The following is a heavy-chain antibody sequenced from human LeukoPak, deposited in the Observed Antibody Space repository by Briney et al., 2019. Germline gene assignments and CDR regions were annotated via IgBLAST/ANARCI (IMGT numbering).Heavy chain of an antibody. CDR3: ANDQLSSGFSTFDY. J-gene: IGHJ4*02. V-gene: IGHV3-30*02. Sequence: GGSLRLSCAAYGFAFSSYGMHLVRQAPGKGLEWVAVIWYDGSNKYYEDSVKGRFTISRDNSKNTLYLQMNSLRAEDTAVYYCANDQLSSGFSTFDYWGQGTLVTVSS. CDR1: GFAFSSYG. CDR2: IWYDGSNK. D-gene: IGHD6-19*01.